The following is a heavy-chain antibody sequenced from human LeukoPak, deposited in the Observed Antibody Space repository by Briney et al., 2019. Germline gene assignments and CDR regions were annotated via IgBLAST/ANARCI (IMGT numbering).Heavy chain of an antibody. CDR1: GFTFNTYW. J-gene: IGHJ4*02. Sequence: PGGSLRLSCAASGFTFNTYWLTWVRQAPGKGLEWVANIKQDGSEKYYVDSVKGRFTISRDNAKNSLYLQVNSLRAEDTAVYYCARDRTRFNYWGQGTLVTVSS. CDR3: ARDRTRFNY. V-gene: IGHV3-7*03. CDR2: IKQDGSEK.